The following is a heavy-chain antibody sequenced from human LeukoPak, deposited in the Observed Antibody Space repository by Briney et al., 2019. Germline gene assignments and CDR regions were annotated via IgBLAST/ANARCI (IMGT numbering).Heavy chain of an antibody. CDR1: GYTFTSFD. CDR2: IIPIFGTA. Sequence: GASVKVSCKASGYTFTSFDISWVRQAPGQGLEWMGGIIPIFGTANYAQKFQGRVTITADESTSTAYMELSSLRSGDTAVYYCARPRGYCSGGSCYRLDYWGQGTLVTVSS. V-gene: IGHV1-69*13. J-gene: IGHJ4*02. D-gene: IGHD2-15*01. CDR3: ARPRGYCSGGSCYRLDY.